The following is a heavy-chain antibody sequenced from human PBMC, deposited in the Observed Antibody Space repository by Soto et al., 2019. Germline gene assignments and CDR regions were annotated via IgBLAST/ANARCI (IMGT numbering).Heavy chain of an antibody. CDR2: IVVGSGNT. V-gene: IGHV1-58*01. CDR3: AAQSSSRYYYYGMDV. Sequence: SVKVSCKASGFTFTSSAVQWVRQARGQRLEWIGWIVVGSGNTNYAQKFQERVTITRDMSTSTAYMELSSLRSEDTAMYYCAAQSSSRYYYYGMDVWGQGTTVTVSS. CDR1: GFTFTSSA. D-gene: IGHD6-6*01. J-gene: IGHJ6*02.